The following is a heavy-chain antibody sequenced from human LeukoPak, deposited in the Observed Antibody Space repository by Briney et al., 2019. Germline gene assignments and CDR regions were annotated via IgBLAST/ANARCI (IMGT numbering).Heavy chain of an antibody. Sequence: TSETLSLTCAVSGGSISSSNWWSWVHQPPGKGLEWIGEIYHSGSTNYNPSLKSRVTISVDKSKNQFSLKLISVTAADTAVYYCARGPHRAALRNWFDPWGQGTLVTVSS. J-gene: IGHJ5*02. CDR3: ARGPHRAALRNWFDP. CDR2: IYHSGST. D-gene: IGHD5-12*01. CDR1: GGSISSSNW. V-gene: IGHV4-4*02.